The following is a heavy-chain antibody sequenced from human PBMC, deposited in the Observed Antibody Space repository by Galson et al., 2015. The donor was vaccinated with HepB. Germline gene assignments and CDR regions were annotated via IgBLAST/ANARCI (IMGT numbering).Heavy chain of an antibody. J-gene: IGHJ4*02. Sequence: SLRLSCAASGFTFSNYGVNWVRQAPGKGLEWIAYIRSTSNTMDYAESVKGRFTISRDNAKNSLYLQMNSLRDEDTAVYYCATTFGSYAAWWGQGTLVTVSS. V-gene: IGHV3-48*02. CDR1: GFTFSNYG. D-gene: IGHD1-14*01. CDR3: ATTFGSYAAW. CDR2: IRSTSNTM.